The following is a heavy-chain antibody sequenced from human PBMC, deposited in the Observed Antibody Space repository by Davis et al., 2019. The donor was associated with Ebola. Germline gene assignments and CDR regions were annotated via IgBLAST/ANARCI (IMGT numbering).Heavy chain of an antibody. Sequence: ASVKVSCKASGYAFTNYGITWVRQAPGQGLEWMGWINPHNGNTNYAQNVQGRVIMTTDTATTTAYMEVGGLRSDDTAVYYCARAQFPTTSDHWGQGTLVTVSS. CDR3: ARAQFPTTSDH. D-gene: IGHD1-1*01. CDR2: INPHNGNT. CDR1: GYAFTNYG. V-gene: IGHV1-18*04. J-gene: IGHJ4*02.